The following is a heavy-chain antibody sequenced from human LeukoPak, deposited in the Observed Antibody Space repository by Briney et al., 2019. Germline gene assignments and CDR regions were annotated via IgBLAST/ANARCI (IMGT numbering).Heavy chain of an antibody. Sequence: SETLPLTCTVSGGSISSSSYYWGWIRQPPGKGLEWIGSIYYSGSTYYNPSLKSRVTISVDTSKNQFSLKLSSVTAADTAVYYCARSFSPWIQLWLVGYFDYWGQGTLVTVSS. D-gene: IGHD5-18*01. V-gene: IGHV4-39*07. CDR1: GGSISSSSYY. J-gene: IGHJ4*02. CDR3: ARSFSPWIQLWLVGYFDY. CDR2: IYYSGST.